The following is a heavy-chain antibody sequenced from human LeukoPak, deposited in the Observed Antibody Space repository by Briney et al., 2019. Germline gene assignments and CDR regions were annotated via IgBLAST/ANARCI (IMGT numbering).Heavy chain of an antibody. D-gene: IGHD4-17*01. CDR1: GGTFSSYA. J-gene: IGHJ4*02. Sequence: ASVKVSCKASGGTFSSYAISWVRQAPGQGLEWMGRIIPILGIANYAQKFQGRVTITADKSTSTAYMELSSLRSEDTAVYYCARDRDYGDYVTSPFDYWGQGTLVTVSS. CDR3: ARDRDYGDYVTSPFDY. CDR2: IIPILGIA. V-gene: IGHV1-69*04.